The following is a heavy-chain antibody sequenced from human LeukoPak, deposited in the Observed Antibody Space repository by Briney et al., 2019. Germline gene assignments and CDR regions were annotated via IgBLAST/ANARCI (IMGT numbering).Heavy chain of an antibody. V-gene: IGHV1-2*04. D-gene: IGHD1-26*01. CDR1: GYTFTGYY. CDR2: INPNNGGT. CDR3: ARARDSKWELLPYFDY. J-gene: IGHJ4*02. Sequence: ASVKVSCKASGYTFTGYYMHWVRQAPGQGLEWMGWINPNNGGTNYAQKFQGWVTMTRDTSISTAYMELSRLRSDDTAVYYCARARDSKWELLPYFDYWGQGTLVTVSS.